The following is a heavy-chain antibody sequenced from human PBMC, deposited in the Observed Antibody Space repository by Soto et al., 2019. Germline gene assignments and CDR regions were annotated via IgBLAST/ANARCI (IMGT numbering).Heavy chain of an antibody. J-gene: IGHJ6*02. CDR3: ARDESDYGDFLNYGMDV. V-gene: IGHV4-31*03. Sequence: QVQLQESGPGLVKPSQTLSLTCTVSGGSISSGGYYWSWIRQHPGEGLEWIGYIYYSGSTYYNPSLKSRVTISVDTSKNQFSLKLSSVTAADTAVYYCARDESDYGDFLNYGMDVWGQGTTVTVSS. CDR2: IYYSGST. CDR1: GGSISSGGYY. D-gene: IGHD4-17*01.